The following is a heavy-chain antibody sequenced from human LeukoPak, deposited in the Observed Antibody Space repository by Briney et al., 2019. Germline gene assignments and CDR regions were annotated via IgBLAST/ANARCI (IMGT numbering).Heavy chain of an antibody. CDR3: ARGTYDYVWGSYRYTGPPDY. CDR2: INHSGST. D-gene: IGHD3-16*02. J-gene: IGHJ4*02. V-gene: IGHV4-34*01. Sequence: SETLSLTCAVYGGSFSGYYWSWIRQPPGKGLEWIGEINHSGSTNYNPSLKSRVTISVDTSKNQFSLKLSSVTAADTAVYYCARGTYDYVWGSYRYTGPPDYWGQGTPVTVSS. CDR1: GGSFSGYY.